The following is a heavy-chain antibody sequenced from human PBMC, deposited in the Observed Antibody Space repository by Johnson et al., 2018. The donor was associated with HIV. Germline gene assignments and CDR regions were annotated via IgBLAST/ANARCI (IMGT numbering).Heavy chain of an antibody. V-gene: IGHV3-NL1*01. CDR3: AREYGMGGGNSLVSDAFDI. J-gene: IGHJ3*02. Sequence: ASGFTFDDYAMHWVRQAPGKGLECVSGFYSGGSTYYADSVKGRFIISRDNSKNTLYLQMNSLRAEDTAVYYCAREYGMGGGNSLVSDAFDIWGQGTMVTVSS. CDR1: GFTFDDYA. CDR2: FYSGGST. D-gene: IGHD4-23*01.